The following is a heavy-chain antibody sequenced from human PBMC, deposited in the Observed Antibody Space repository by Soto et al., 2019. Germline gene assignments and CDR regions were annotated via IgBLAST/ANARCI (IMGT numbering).Heavy chain of an antibody. J-gene: IGHJ4*02. Sequence: GGSLRLSCAASGFTFSSYGMHWVRQAPGKGLEWVAVISYDGSNKYYADSVKGRFTISRDNSKNTLYLQMNSLRAEDTAVYYCAANSLLWFGPCSYWGQGTLVTVSS. D-gene: IGHD3-10*01. CDR1: GFTFSSYG. V-gene: IGHV3-30*03. CDR3: AANSLLWFGPCSY. CDR2: ISYDGSNK.